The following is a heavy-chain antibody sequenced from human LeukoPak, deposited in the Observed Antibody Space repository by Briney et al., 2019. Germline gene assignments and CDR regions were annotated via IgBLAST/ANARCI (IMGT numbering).Heavy chain of an antibody. CDR2: ISGDGSYT. CDR3: ARGYQLPPH. Sequence: PGGSLRLSCAASGFIFSDYYLNWFRQAPGKGLEWVSRISGDGSYTKTADSVKGRFTISRDNAKKTLYLQMNSLRAEDTAVYYCARGYQLPPHWGQGTLVTVSS. V-gene: IGHV3-74*01. D-gene: IGHD2-2*01. J-gene: IGHJ4*02. CDR1: GFIFSDYY.